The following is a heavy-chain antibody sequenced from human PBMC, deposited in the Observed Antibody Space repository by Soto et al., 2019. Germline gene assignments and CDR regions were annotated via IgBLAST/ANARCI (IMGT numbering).Heavy chain of an antibody. D-gene: IGHD3-3*02. CDR1: GGSISSGGYY. CDR2: IYYSGST. J-gene: IGHJ4*02. V-gene: IGHV4-31*03. CDR3: ARGHFNYFDY. Sequence: SETLSLTCTVPGGSISSGGYYWSWIRQHPGKGLEWIGYIYYSGSTYYNPSLKSRVTISVGTSKNQFSLKLSSVTAADTAVYYCARGHFNYFDYWGQGTLVTVSS.